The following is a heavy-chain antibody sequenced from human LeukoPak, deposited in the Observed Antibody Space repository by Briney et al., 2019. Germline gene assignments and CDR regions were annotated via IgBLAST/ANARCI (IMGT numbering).Heavy chain of an antibody. CDR3: ARRSDYYITEFFQH. J-gene: IGHJ1*01. V-gene: IGHV3-30*03. CDR2: ISSDGSKN. Sequence: GGSLRLSCAASGFTFSNYGMHWVRQTPGKGLEWVALISSDGSKNIYADSVKGRFTISRDNSKNTVYLQMNSLRAEDTAVYYCARRSDYYITEFFQHWGQGTLVTVSS. CDR1: GFTFSNYG. D-gene: IGHD3-22*01.